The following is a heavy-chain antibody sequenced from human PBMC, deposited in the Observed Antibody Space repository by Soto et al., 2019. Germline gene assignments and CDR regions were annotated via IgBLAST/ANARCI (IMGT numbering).Heavy chain of an antibody. CDR3: ASVFYWNDGIYDFMDF. D-gene: IGHD1-1*01. Sequence: ASVKVSCKASGYTFTGYYMHWVRQAPGQGLEWMGWINPNSGNTKYAQKFQGWVTITRDTSASTAYMELSSLRSEDTAVYYCASVFYWNDGIYDFMDFCARGTTVIV. CDR2: INPNSGNT. J-gene: IGHJ6*03. V-gene: IGHV1-2*04. CDR1: GYTFTGYY.